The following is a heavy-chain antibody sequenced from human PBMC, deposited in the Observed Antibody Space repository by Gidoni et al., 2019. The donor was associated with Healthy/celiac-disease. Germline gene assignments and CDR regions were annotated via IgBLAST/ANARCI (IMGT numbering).Heavy chain of an antibody. Sequence: QVQLVESGGGVVQPGRSLRLHWAASEFTFSRYAMHWVRQAPGKGMEWVAVISYDGSKKYYADSVKGRFTISRDNSKNTLYLQMNSLRAEDTAVYYCARDGGEALGYFDYWGQGTLVTVSS. CDR2: ISYDGSKK. V-gene: IGHV3-30*04. CDR3: ARDGGEALGYFDY. J-gene: IGHJ4*02. CDR1: EFTFSRYA. D-gene: IGHD3-3*01.